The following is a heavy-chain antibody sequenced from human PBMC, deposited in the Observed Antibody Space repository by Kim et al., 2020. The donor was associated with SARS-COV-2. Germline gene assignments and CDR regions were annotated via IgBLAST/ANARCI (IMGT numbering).Heavy chain of an antibody. CDR3: TTGPLDMVAPFYYYGMDV. Sequence: KGRFTSSRDDSKNTLYLQMNSLKTEDTAVYYCTTGPLDMVAPFYYYGMDVWGQGTTVTVSS. V-gene: IGHV3-15*01. J-gene: IGHJ6*02. D-gene: IGHD5-12*01.